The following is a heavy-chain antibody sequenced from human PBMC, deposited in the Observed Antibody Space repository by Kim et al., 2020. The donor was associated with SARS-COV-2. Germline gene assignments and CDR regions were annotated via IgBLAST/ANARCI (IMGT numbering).Heavy chain of an antibody. CDR2: ISASGSAR. CDR1: GFTFRSYS. V-gene: IGHV3-48*02. D-gene: IGHD4-17*01. CDR3: ARDHDYAFDI. Sequence: GGSLRLSCAASGFTFRSYSMNWVRQAPGKGLEWVSYISASGSARYCADSVKGRFTVSRDNAKNSLYLQMNSLRDEDTAVYYCARDHDYAFDIWGQGTMVT. J-gene: IGHJ3*02.